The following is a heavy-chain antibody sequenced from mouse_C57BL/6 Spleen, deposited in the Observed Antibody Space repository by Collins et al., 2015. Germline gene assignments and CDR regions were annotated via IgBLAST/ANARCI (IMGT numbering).Heavy chain of an antibody. V-gene: IGHV9-2-1*01. Sequence: QIQLVQSGPELKKPGETVKISCKASGYTFTDYSMHWVKQAPGKGLKWMGWINTETGEPTYADDFKGRFAFSLETSASTAYLQINNLKNEDTATYFCARDDGYPWFAYWGQGTLVTVSA. CDR2: INTETGEP. CDR3: ARDDGYPWFAY. D-gene: IGHD2-3*01. J-gene: IGHJ3*01. CDR1: GYTFTDYS.